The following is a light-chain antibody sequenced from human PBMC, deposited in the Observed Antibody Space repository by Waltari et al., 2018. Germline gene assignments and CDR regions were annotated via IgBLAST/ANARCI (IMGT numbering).Light chain of an antibody. Sequence: QSALTKPASVSGSPGQATTISCTGTSSDVGGYNYVSWYQHHPGKAPKLMIYEVSHRPSGVSNRFSGSKSGNTASLTISGLQAEDEADYYCSSYTSSSTLVFGGGTKLTVL. V-gene: IGLV2-14*01. CDR1: SSDVGGYNY. CDR2: EVS. J-gene: IGLJ2*01. CDR3: SSYTSSSTLV.